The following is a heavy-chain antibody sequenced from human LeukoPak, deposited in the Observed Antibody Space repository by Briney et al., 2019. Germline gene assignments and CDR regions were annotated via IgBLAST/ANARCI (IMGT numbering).Heavy chain of an antibody. CDR3: ARDVDDIYYFDY. D-gene: IGHD1-1*01. CDR1: GYTFTSYG. CDR2: ISAYNGNT. Sequence: GASVKVSCKASGYTFTSYGISCVRQAPGQGLEWMGWISAYNGNTNYAQKLQGRVTMSTDTSTSTAYMELRSLRSDDTAVYYCARDVDDIYYFDYWGQGTLVTVSS. J-gene: IGHJ4*02. V-gene: IGHV1-18*01.